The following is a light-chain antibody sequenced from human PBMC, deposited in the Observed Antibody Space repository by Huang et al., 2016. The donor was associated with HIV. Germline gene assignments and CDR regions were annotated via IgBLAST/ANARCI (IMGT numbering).Light chain of an antibody. Sequence: EIVLTPSPGTLSLSPGERAALSCRASQSVNNNFLAWYQQKPGQAPRLLIYGVSSRATGIPDRFSGRGSGTDFTLTISRLEPEDFAVYYCQQYGRLPWAFGQGTKVEIK. J-gene: IGKJ1*01. CDR2: GVS. CDR3: QQYGRLPWA. V-gene: IGKV3-20*01. CDR1: QSVNNNF.